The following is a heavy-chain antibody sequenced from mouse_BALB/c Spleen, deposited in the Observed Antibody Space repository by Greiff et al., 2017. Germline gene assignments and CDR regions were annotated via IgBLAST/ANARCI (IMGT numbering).Heavy chain of an antibody. CDR2: IDPANGNT. D-gene: IGHD2-4*01. CDR1: GFNIKDTY. J-gene: IGHJ1*01. V-gene: IGHV14-3*02. Sequence: EVQLQQSGAELVKPGASVKLSCTASGFNIKDTYMHWVKQRPEQGLEWIGRIDPANGNTKYDPKFQGKATITADTSSNTAYLQLSSLTSEDTAVYYCARDYRSYWYFDVWGAGTTVTVSS. CDR3: ARDYRSYWYFDV.